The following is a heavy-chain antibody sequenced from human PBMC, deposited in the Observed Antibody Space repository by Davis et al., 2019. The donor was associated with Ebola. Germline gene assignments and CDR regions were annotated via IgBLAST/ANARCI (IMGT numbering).Heavy chain of an antibody. Sequence: GESLKISCKGSGYSFTSYWIGWVRQMPGKGLEWMGIIYPGYSDTRYSPSFQGHVTISADKSISTAYLQWSSLKASDTAVYYCASRLVAARELDYWGQGTLVTVS. V-gene: IGHV5-51*01. CDR3: ASRLVAARELDY. D-gene: IGHD5-12*01. J-gene: IGHJ4*02. CDR1: GYSFTSYW. CDR2: IYPGYSDT.